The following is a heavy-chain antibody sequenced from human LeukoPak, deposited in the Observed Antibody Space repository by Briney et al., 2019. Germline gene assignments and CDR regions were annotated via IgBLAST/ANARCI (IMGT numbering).Heavy chain of an antibody. Sequence: ASVKVSCKASGYTFTSYGISWVRQAPGQGLEWMGIINPSGGSTSYAQKFQGRVTMTRDTSTSTVYMELSSLRSEDTAVYYCARDERQHAFDAFDIWGQGTMVTVSS. CDR3: ARDERQHAFDAFDI. D-gene: IGHD6-13*01. CDR1: GYTFTSYG. V-gene: IGHV1-46*01. CDR2: INPSGGST. J-gene: IGHJ3*02.